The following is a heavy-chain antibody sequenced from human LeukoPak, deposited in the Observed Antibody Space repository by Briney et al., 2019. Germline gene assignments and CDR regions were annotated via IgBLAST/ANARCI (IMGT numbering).Heavy chain of an antibody. CDR1: GFTFSSYA. J-gene: IGHJ4*02. D-gene: IGHD4-17*01. Sequence: SGGSLRLSCAASGFTFSSYAMHWVRQAPGKGLEYVSAISDSGGNTYSADSVKGRFTISRDDSKNTLYLQMNSLRAEDTAIFYCAKDFFNYGDNGPGHYWGQGTLVTVSS. CDR2: ISDSGGNT. V-gene: IGHV3-23*01. CDR3: AKDFFNYGDNGPGHY.